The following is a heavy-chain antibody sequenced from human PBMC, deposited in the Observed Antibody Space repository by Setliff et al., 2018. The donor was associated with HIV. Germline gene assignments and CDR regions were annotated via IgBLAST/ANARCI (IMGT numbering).Heavy chain of an antibody. CDR3: AKDRTSYGDYVLGPSFDL. Sequence: GGSLRLSCAASGFTFSRYAMSWVRQAPGKGLAWVSGLSGSGVGTYYAGSVKGRFTISRDNSKNTLYLQMNSLRAEDTAVYYCAKDRTSYGDYVLGPSFDLWGRGTLVTVSS. CDR2: LSGSGVGT. V-gene: IGHV3-23*01. J-gene: IGHJ2*01. CDR1: GFTFSRYA. D-gene: IGHD4-17*01.